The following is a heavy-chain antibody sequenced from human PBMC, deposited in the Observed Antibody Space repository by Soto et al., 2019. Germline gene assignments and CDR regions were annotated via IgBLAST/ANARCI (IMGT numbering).Heavy chain of an antibody. Sequence: ASVKVSCKASGYTFTGYYMHWVRQAPGQGLEWMGWINPNSGGTNYAQKFQGWVTMTRDTSISTAYMELSRLRSDDTAVYYCARTAYGDAPSDAFDIWGQGTMVTVSS. V-gene: IGHV1-2*04. D-gene: IGHD4-17*01. CDR3: ARTAYGDAPSDAFDI. J-gene: IGHJ3*02. CDR2: INPNSGGT. CDR1: GYTFTGYY.